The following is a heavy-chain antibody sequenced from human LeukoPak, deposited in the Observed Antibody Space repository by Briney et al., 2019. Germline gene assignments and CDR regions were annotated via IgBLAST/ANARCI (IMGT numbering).Heavy chain of an antibody. CDR3: AKEAMPGTVNY. J-gene: IGHJ4*02. Sequence: GGSLRLSCAASGFTFSSYAMSWVRQAPGKGLEWVSTIGVRGTIYYADSVKGRFTISRDNSKNTLYLQMNSLRAEDTAVYYCAKEAMPGTVNYWGQGPLVAVSS. CDR1: GFTFSSYA. V-gene: IGHV3-23*01. CDR2: IGVRGTI. D-gene: IGHD6-13*01.